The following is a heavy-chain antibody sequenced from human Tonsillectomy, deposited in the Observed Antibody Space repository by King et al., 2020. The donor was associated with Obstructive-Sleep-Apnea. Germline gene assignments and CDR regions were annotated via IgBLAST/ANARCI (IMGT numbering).Heavy chain of an antibody. CDR3: THIAVVPAAIGH. D-gene: IGHD2-2*02. J-gene: IGHJ4*02. Sequence: VQLVESGGGLVKPGGSLRLSCAASGFTFSDAWMSWVRQAPGKGLEWLGRIKSKAGGGTTDYAAPVKGRITISRDDSKNTLYLQMNSLKTEDTAVYYCTHIAVVPAAIGHWGQGTLVTVSS. CDR2: IKSKAGGGTT. CDR1: GFTFSDAW. V-gene: IGHV3-15*01.